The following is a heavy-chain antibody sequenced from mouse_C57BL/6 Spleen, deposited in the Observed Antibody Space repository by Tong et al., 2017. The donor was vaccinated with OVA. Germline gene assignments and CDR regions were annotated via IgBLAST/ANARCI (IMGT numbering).Heavy chain of an antibody. V-gene: IGHV5-6*01. CDR1: GFTFSSYG. CDR3: ARHYYYGSSQYYFDY. J-gene: IGHJ2*01. CDR2: ISSGGSYT. D-gene: IGHD1-1*01. Sequence: EVQLQESGGDLVKPGGSLKLSCAASGFTFSSYGMSWVRQTPDKRLEWVATISSGGSYTYYPDSVKGRFTISRDNANNTLYLQMSSLKSEDTAMYYCARHYYYGSSQYYFDYWGQGTTLTVSS.